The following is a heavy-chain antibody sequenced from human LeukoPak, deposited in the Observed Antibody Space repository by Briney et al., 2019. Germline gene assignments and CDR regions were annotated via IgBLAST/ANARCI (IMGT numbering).Heavy chain of an antibody. V-gene: IGHV4-59*01. J-gene: IGHJ6*02. CDR3: ARDRSPEGYYDSSHWDYYHGMDV. CDR2: IYYSGST. D-gene: IGHD3-22*01. Sequence: PSETLSLTCTVSGGSISNYYWSWIRQPPGKGLEWIGYIYYSGSTNYNPSHKSRVTISVDTSKNQFSLNLSSVTAADTAMYYCARDRSPEGYYDSSHWDYYHGMDVWGQGTTVTVSS. CDR1: GGSISNYY.